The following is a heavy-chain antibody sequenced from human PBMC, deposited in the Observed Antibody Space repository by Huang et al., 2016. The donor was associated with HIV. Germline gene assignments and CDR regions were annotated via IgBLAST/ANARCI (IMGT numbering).Heavy chain of an antibody. CDR3: AREFEYTSSDFAFDI. CDR1: GGTFSSFG. J-gene: IGHJ3*02. D-gene: IGHD1-26*01. Sequence: QVQLVQSGAEVKKSGSSVKVSCKASGGTFSSFGITWVRQAPGQGLEWMGGIIPILGTTNYAQKCQGRVTITADEFTSTAHMELRRLRSGDTAVYYCAREFEYTSSDFAFDIWGQGTLVTVSS. V-gene: IGHV1-69*01. CDR2: IIPILGTT.